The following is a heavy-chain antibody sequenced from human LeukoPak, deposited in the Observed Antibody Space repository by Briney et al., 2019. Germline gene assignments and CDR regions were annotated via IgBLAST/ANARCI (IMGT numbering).Heavy chain of an antibody. CDR2: IYHSGST. V-gene: IGHV4-38-2*02. CDR3: ARGLTGSRRYFDS. Sequence: SETLSLTCTVSGYSISSGYYWGWIRQPPGKGLEWIGSIYHSGSTYYNPSLQSRVTMSLDTSKNQFSLKLSSLTAADTAVYYCARGLTGSRRYFDSWGQGTLVTVSS. CDR1: GYSISSGYY. J-gene: IGHJ4*02. D-gene: IGHD3-10*01.